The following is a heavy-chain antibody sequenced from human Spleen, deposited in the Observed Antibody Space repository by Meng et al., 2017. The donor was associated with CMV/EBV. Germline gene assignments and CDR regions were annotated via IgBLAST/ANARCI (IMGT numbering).Heavy chain of an antibody. J-gene: IGHJ3*02. CDR3: ARWSMVGAFDI. CDR2: ISSSANYI. D-gene: IGHD2-15*01. V-gene: IGHV3-21*01. CDR1: GFTLSYYS. Sequence: GESLKISCAASGFTLSYYSMNWVRQAPGKGLEWVSSISSSANYIYYADSVKGRFTVSRDNPKNSLYLQMNSLRAEDTAVYFCARWSMVGAFDIWGQGTMVTVSS.